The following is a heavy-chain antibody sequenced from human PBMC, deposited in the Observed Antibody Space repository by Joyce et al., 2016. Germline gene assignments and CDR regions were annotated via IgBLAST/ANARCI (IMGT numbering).Heavy chain of an antibody. D-gene: IGHD6-6*01. CDR2: ISSSGGTT. V-gene: IGHV3-23*01. CDR1: GFTFTNYA. J-gene: IGHJ6*02. Sequence: EVQLLESGGALVQPGGSLRLSCAASGFTFTNYAMSWVRQAPGRGLEWVSIISSSGGTTHYADSVKGLFTISRDNSKNTLNLQVNSLRAEDTAIYYCAKGPRIAARPNYYYYGMDVWGQGTTVTVSS. CDR3: AKGPRIAARPNYYYYGMDV.